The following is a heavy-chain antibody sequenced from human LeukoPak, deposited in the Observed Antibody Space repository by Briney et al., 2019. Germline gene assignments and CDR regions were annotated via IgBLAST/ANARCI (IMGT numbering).Heavy chain of an antibody. CDR1: GFTFSSYE. J-gene: IGHJ5*02. CDR2: ISSSSSTI. CDR3: AREGSSSWYNGGNWFDP. V-gene: IGHV3-48*02. Sequence: GGSLRLSCAASGFTFSSYEMNWVRQAPVKGLEWVSYISSSSSTIYYADSVKGRFTISRDNAKNSLYLQMNSLRDEDTAVYYCAREGSSSWYNGGNWFDPWGQGTLVTVSS. D-gene: IGHD6-13*01.